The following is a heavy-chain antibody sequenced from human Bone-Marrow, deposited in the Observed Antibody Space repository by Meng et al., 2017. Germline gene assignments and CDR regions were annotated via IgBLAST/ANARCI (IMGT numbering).Heavy chain of an antibody. J-gene: IGHJ5*02. Sequence: ASVKVSCKASGGTFSSYAINWVRQATGQGLEWMGWMNPNSGNTGYAQKFQGRVTITRNTSISTAYMELSSLRSEDTAVYYCARGHYYDTLGGWFDPWGQGTLVTVSS. D-gene: IGHD3-22*01. CDR1: GGTFSSYA. V-gene: IGHV1-8*03. CDR2: MNPNSGNT. CDR3: ARGHYYDTLGGWFDP.